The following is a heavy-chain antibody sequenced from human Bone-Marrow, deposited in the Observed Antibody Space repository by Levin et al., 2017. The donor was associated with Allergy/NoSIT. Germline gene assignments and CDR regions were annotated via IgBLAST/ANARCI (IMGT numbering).Heavy chain of an antibody. D-gene: IGHD5-24*01. J-gene: IGHJ4*02. CDR1: GGSISTGGFH. Sequence: LRLSCSLSGGSISTGGFHWSWVRQRPGKGLEWIGYIYYSGNTYSNPSLQSRLSISIDTSKNQFSLRLTSVTAADTAVYYCAREDGYVFDYWGQGTLVTVSS. CDR2: IYYSGNT. V-gene: IGHV4-31*03. CDR3: AREDGYVFDY.